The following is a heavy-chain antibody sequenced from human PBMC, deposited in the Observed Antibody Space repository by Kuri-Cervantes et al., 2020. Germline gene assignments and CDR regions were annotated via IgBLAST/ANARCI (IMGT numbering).Heavy chain of an antibody. J-gene: IGHJ3*02. Sequence: GGSLRLSCAASGFTFDDYAMHWVRRAPGKGLEWVSGISWNSGSIGYADSVKGRFTISRDNAKNSLYLQMNSLRAEDTAVYYCASMIVVVINLDAFDIWGQGTMVTVSS. D-gene: IGHD3-22*01. CDR2: ISWNSGSI. V-gene: IGHV3-9*01. CDR1: GFTFDDYA. CDR3: ASMIVVVINLDAFDI.